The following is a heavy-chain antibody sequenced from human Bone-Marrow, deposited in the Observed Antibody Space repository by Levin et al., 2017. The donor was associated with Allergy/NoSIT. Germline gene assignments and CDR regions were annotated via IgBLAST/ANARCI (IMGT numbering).Heavy chain of an antibody. CDR2: IDPTGTAM. J-gene: IGHJ4*02. CDR1: GFTFNTYS. D-gene: IGHD2-2*01. CDR3: AREYLSAGGFDY. Sequence: PGESLKISCEASGFTFNTYSMNWVRQAPAKGLEWVSSIDPTGTAMFYADSVKGRFAISRDNAKNSLYLQLNSLRAEDTAVYFCAREYLSAGGFDYWGQGTVVTVSS. V-gene: IGHV3-21*06.